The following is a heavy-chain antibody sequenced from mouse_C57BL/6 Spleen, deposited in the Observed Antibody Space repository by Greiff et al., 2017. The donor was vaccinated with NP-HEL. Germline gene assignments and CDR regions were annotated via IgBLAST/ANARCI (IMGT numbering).Heavy chain of an antibody. D-gene: IGHD1-1*01. CDR2: ISSGGSYT. V-gene: IGHV5-6*01. Sequence: EVQLVESGGDLVKPGGSLKLSCAASGFTFSSYGMSWVRQTPDKRLEWVATISSGGSYTYYLDSVKGRFTISRDNAKNTLYLQMSSLKSEDTAMYYCARHPFTTVVERDAMDYWGQGTSVTVSS. J-gene: IGHJ4*01. CDR1: GFTFSSYG. CDR3: ARHPFTTVVERDAMDY.